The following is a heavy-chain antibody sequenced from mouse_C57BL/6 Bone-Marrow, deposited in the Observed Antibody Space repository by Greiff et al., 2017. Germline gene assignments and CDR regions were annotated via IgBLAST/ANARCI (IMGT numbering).Heavy chain of an antibody. D-gene: IGHD2-4*01. CDR1: GYTFTSYW. J-gene: IGHJ3*01. Sequence: QVQLQQPGAELVMPGASVKLSCTASGYTFTSYWMHWVKQRPGQGLEWIGEIDPSDSYTNSNQKFKGKSTLTVDKSSSTAYMQLSSLTSEDSAVYYCARDDDYDGGTWFADWGQGTLVTVSA. CDR3: ARDDDYDGGTWFAD. CDR2: IDPSDSYT. V-gene: IGHV1-69*01.